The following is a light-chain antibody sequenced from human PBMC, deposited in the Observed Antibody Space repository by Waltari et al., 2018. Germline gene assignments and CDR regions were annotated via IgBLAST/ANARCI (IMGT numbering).Light chain of an antibody. CDR1: QSISSW. Sequence: DIQMTQSPSTLSASVGDRCTITCRASQSISSWLAWYQQKPGKAPKLLIYKASSLESGVPSRFSGSGSVTEFTLTITSLQPDDFATYYCQQYDSYSATFGQGTKVEI. J-gene: IGKJ1*01. CDR2: KAS. CDR3: QQYDSYSAT. V-gene: IGKV1-5*03.